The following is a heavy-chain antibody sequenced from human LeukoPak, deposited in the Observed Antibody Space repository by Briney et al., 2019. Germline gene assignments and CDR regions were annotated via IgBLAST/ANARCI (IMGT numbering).Heavy chain of an antibody. CDR1: GYTFTSYY. CDR3: ARDEAEVATY. V-gene: IGHV1-46*01. CDR2: INPSGAST. D-gene: IGHD5-24*01. J-gene: IGHJ4*02. Sequence: PRASVKVSCKASGYTFTSYYMHWVRQAPGQGLEWMGIINPSGASTTCAQKFQGRVTMTRDTSTSTVYMELSSLRSEDTAVYYCARDEAEVATYWGQGTLVTVSS.